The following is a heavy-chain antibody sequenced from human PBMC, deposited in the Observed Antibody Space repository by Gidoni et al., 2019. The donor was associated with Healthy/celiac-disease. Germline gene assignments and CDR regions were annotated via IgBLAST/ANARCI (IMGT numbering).Heavy chain of an antibody. D-gene: IGHD3-10*01. CDR3: ARCAYGSGSYLFDY. CDR1: GGPISSGGYY. V-gene: IGHV4-31*03. Sequence: QVQLQESGPGLVKPSQPLSLTCPVSGGPISSGGYYWSWIRQHPGKGLEWIGYIYYSGSTYYNPSLKSRVTISVDTSKNQFSLKLSSVTAADTAVYYCARCAYGSGSYLFDYWGQGTLVTVSS. J-gene: IGHJ4*02. CDR2: IYYSGST.